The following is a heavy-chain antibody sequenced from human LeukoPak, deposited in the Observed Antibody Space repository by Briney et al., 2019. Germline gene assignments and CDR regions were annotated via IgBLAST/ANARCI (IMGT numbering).Heavy chain of an antibody. J-gene: IGHJ6*02. CDR2: IYSGGST. CDR1: GFTVSSNY. CDR3: ASHEYSSGWYHPYCYYGMDV. D-gene: IGHD6-19*01. Sequence: GGSLRLSCAASGFTVSSNYMSWVRQAPGKGLEWVSVIYSGGSTYYADSVKGRFTISRDNSKNTLYLQMNSLRAEDTAVYYCASHEYSSGWYHPYCYYGMDVWGQGTTVTVSS. V-gene: IGHV3-53*01.